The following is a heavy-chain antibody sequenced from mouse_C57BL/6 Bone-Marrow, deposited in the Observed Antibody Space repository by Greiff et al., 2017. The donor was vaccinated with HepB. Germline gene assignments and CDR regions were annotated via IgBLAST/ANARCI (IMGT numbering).Heavy chain of an antibody. Sequence: EVQVVESEGGLVQPGSSMKLSCTASGFTFSDYYMAWVRQVPEKGLEWVANINYDGSSTYYLDSLKSRFIISRDNAKNILYLQMSSLKSEDTATYYCATSGSNYWYFDVWGTGTTVTVSS. CDR1: GFTFSDYY. D-gene: IGHD1-1*01. J-gene: IGHJ1*03. V-gene: IGHV5-16*01. CDR2: INYDGSST. CDR3: ATSGSNYWYFDV.